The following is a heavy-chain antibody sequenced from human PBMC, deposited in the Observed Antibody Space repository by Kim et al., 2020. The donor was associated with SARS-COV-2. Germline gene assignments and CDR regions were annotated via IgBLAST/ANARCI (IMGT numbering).Heavy chain of an antibody. V-gene: IGHV3-30*04. CDR3: AKGGLGATLDY. J-gene: IGHJ4*02. CDR1: GFTFSGYA. CDR2: ISYDGSKK. Sequence: GGSLRLSCAASGFTFSGYAMHWVRQAPGKGLEWVAVISYDGSKKYYADSVKGRFTISRDNSKNTLYLQMNSLRAEDTAVYYCAKGGLGATLDYWGQGTLV. D-gene: IGHD1-26*01.